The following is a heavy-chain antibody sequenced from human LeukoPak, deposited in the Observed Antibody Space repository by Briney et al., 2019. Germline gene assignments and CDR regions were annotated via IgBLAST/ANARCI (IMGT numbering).Heavy chain of an antibody. V-gene: IGHV3-48*04. D-gene: IGHD1-26*01. CDR1: GFTFSSYS. Sequence: PGGSLRLSCAASGFTFSSYSMSWVRQAPGKGLECVSYISSGSDAINYADSVKGRFTISRDDAKNSLFLQMNSLRAEDTAVYYCARGIRSSPTFDYWGQGALVTVSS. CDR3: ARGIRSSPTFDY. J-gene: IGHJ4*02. CDR2: ISSGSDAI.